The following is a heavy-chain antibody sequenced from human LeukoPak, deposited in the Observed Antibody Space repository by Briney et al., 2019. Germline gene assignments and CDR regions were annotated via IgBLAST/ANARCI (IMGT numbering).Heavy chain of an antibody. CDR1: GYSISSGYY. CDR3: ARTDTVFGEGAFDI. D-gene: IGHD3-10*02. J-gene: IGHJ3*02. Sequence: SETLSLTCTVSGYSISSGYYWGWIRQPPGKGLEWIGSIYHSGSTYYNPSLKSRVTISVDTSKNQFSLKLSSVTAADTAVYYCARTDTVFGEGAFDIWGQGTMVTVSS. V-gene: IGHV4-38-2*02. CDR2: IYHSGST.